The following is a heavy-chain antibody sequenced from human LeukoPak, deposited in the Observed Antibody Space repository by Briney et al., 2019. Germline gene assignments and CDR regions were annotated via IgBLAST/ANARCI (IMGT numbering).Heavy chain of an antibody. V-gene: IGHV4-34*01. Sequence: PSETLSLTCAVYGGSFSGYYWSWIGQPPGKGLEWIGEINHSGSTNYNPSLKSRVTISVDTSKNQFSLKLSSVTAADTAVYYCASGLRRGYSPFDYWGQGTLVTVSS. J-gene: IGHJ4*02. CDR3: ASGLRRGYSPFDY. CDR1: GGSFSGYY. CDR2: INHSGST. D-gene: IGHD5-12*01.